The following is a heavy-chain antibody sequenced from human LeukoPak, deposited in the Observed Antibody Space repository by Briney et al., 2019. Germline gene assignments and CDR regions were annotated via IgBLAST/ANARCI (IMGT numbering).Heavy chain of an antibody. Sequence: ASVKVSCKASGYTFTDRYIYWVRQAPGQGFEWMGWINPNSDATNSAQKFQDRVTMTGDTSISTAYMELSSLRSEDTAVYYCAREWRYCSSTSCYRVPGGYYGMDVWGQGTTVTVSS. D-gene: IGHD2-2*02. J-gene: IGHJ6*02. V-gene: IGHV1-2*02. CDR3: AREWRYCSSTSCYRVPGGYYGMDV. CDR2: INPNSDAT. CDR1: GYTFTDRY.